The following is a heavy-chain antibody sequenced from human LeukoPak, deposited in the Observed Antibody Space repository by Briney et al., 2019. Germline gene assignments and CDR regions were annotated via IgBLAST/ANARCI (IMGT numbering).Heavy chain of an antibody. Sequence: SETLSLTCTVSGGSISSSSYYWSWIRQPAGKGLEWIGRIYTSGSTNYNPSLKSRVTISVDTSKNQFSLKLSSVTAADTAVYYCAREAYYDSSGYYYFDYWGQGTLVTVSS. CDR3: AREAYYDSSGYYYFDY. D-gene: IGHD3-22*01. V-gene: IGHV4-61*02. CDR2: IYTSGST. J-gene: IGHJ4*02. CDR1: GGSISSSSYY.